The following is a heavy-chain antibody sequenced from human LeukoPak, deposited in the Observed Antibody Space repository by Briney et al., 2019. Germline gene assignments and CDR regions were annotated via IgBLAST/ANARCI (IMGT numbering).Heavy chain of an antibody. CDR2: IKEDGTEE. CDR3: ARWNDGWGFDY. CDR1: GFTFSSSW. J-gene: IGHJ4*02. Sequence: GGSLRLSCAASGFTFSSSWMTWVRQAPGKGLEWVAHIKEDGTEEYYVDSVKGRFTISRDNAENSLFLQMDSLRAEDTAVYYCARWNDGWGFDYWGQGTLVSASS. V-gene: IGHV3-7*05. D-gene: IGHD1-1*01.